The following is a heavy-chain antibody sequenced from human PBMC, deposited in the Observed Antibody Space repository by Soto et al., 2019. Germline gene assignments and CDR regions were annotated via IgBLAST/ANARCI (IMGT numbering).Heavy chain of an antibody. CDR1: SSRTRGGSH. V-gene: IGHV4-30-4*06. Sequence: SSRTRGGSHRTMTRRNTGKGLEWMGYIYYSGSTYYNTSLKRRVTISVDTSKNQFPLKLSSVTAADTAVYYCARERDSYGTWSRCALWGQGSRV. CDR2: IYYSGST. CDR3: ARERDSYGTWSRCAL. J-gene: IGHJ1*01. D-gene: IGHD5-18*01.